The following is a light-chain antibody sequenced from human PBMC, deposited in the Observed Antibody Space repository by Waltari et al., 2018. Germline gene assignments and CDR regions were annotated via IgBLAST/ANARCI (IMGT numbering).Light chain of an antibody. CDR1: QVISSW. J-gene: IGKJ1*01. CDR2: KAS. CDR3: QQYNSYPWT. Sequence: CRSSQVISSWLAWYQQKPGKAPTLLIYKASSLESGVPSRFSGSGSGTEFTLTSSSLQPDDFATDYCQQYNSYPWTFGQGTKVEIK. V-gene: IGKV1-5*03.